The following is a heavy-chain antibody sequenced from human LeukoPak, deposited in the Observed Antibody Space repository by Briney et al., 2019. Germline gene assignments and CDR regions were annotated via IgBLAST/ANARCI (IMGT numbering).Heavy chain of an antibody. V-gene: IGHV4-39*01. CDR3: ARGLYGDPNY. CDR1: GGSISSSSYY. Sequence: SETLSLTCSVSGGSISSSSYYWGWIRQPPGKGLEWIGSVKYSGSTNYNPSLKSRVTISVDTSKNQFSLNLSSVTAADTAVYYCARGLYGDPNYWGQGTLVTVPS. J-gene: IGHJ4*02. D-gene: IGHD4-17*01. CDR2: VKYSGST.